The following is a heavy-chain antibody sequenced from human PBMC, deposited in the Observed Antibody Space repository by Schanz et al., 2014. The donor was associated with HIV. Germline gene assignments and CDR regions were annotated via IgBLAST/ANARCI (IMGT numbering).Heavy chain of an antibody. CDR1: GFNFNNYA. CDR2: ISESGGRT. Sequence: EVQLVESGGGLVQPGGSLRLSCVASGFNFNNYAMTWVRQAPGKGLEWVSSISESGGRTYYADPVNGRFTISRDNSKNTLYLQMTTLRIDDTAVYYCAKPEYYSRGNSQSHFDYWGQGTLVTVSS. D-gene: IGHD3-22*01. V-gene: IGHV3-23*04. CDR3: AKPEYYSRGNSQSHFDY. J-gene: IGHJ4*02.